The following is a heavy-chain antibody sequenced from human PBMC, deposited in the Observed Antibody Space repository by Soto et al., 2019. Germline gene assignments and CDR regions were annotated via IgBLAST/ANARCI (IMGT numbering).Heavy chain of an antibody. CDR2: ILYSGHT. J-gene: IGHJ4*02. CDR1: GGSLSSYY. D-gene: IGHD3-10*01. V-gene: IGHV4-59*01. Sequence: PSETLSLTCSVSGGSLSSYYWSWIRQPPGKGLEWIGYILYSGHTNYNPSLQSRVSMSVDTSKNQFSLQMTSLTAADTAVYYCARRRYGSGRYLVLWGQGTPVTVSS. CDR3: ARRRYGSGRYLVL.